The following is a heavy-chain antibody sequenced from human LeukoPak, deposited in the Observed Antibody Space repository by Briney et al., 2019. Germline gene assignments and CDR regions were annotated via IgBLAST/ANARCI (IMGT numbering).Heavy chain of an antibody. CDR1: GGSFSGYY. V-gene: IGHV4-34*01. Sequence: PSETLSLTCAVYGGSFSGYYWSWVRQPPGKGLEWIGEINHRGSTNYNPSLKSRVTISVDTSKNQFSLKLSSVTAADTAVYYCARPTRGQPLHSAYYFDYWGQGTLVTVSS. CDR2: INHRGST. CDR3: ARPTRGQPLHSAYYFDY. J-gene: IGHJ4*02. D-gene: IGHD1/OR15-1a*01.